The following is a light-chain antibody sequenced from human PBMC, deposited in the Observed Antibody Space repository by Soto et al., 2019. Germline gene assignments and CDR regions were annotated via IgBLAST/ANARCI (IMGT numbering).Light chain of an antibody. CDR3: TSNTSTSTHV. CDR2: VVT. CDR1: SSDVGCAYNY. J-gene: IGLJ1*01. V-gene: IGLV2-14*01. Sequence: QSALTQPASVSGSPGQSITISCTGTSSDVGCAYNYVSWYQQHPGKAPKLMIYVVTNRPSGVTNRFSGSNSGNTSSLTISGLQAEDEDDYYCTSNTSTSTHVFGTGTKLTVL.